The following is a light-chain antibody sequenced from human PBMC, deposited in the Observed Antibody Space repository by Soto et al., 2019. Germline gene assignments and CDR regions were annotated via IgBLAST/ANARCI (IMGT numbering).Light chain of an antibody. CDR2: AAS. CDR1: QGISSY. CDR3: QQHYSYPPF. J-gene: IGKJ3*01. V-gene: IGKV1-8*01. Sequence: AIRMTQSPSSLSASTGDRVTITCRASQGISSYLAWYQQKPGKAPKLLIYAASTLQSGVPSRFSGSGSGTDFTLTISCLQSEDFATYYCQQHYSYPPFFGPGTKVDIK.